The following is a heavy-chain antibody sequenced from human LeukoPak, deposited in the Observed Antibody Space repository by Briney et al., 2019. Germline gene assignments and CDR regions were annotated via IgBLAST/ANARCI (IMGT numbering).Heavy chain of an antibody. CDR2: ISGSGETT. V-gene: IGHV3-23*01. D-gene: IGHD1-26*01. CDR1: GFTFRNHA. Sequence: HAGGSLRLSCAASGFTFRNHAMNWVRQAPGKGLEWVSVISGSGETTYYADSVKGRFTISRDNPQNTLYLQMSSLRGDDTALYYCAKDRGMVGASVRAFDYWGQGTLVTVSS. CDR3: AKDRGMVGASVRAFDY. J-gene: IGHJ4*02.